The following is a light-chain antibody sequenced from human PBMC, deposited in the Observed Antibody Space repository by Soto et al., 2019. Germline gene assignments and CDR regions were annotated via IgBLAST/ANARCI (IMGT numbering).Light chain of an antibody. V-gene: IGKV3-20*01. CDR3: PHCGNSPT. Sequence: EIVLTQSPGTLALSPGERATLSCRASQSVSSSYLAWYQQKPGQAPRLLIYGASSRAAGIPDRFSGSRSGTDFTLTISSLEIEEFAVDYWPHCGNSPTFGGGTKMEIK. CDR2: GAS. CDR1: QSVSSSY. J-gene: IGKJ4*01.